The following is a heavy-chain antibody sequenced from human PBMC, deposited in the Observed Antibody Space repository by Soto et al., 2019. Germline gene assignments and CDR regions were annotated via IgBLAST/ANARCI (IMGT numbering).Heavy chain of an antibody. CDR2: FYSSGSI. CDR3: ARMYSSGSGWFHP. Sequence: SETLSLTCFVSGYFIGAGGYYCSWIRHHPGKGLEWIGSFYSSGSIIYNPSLRSRVSISGDMSTNQFSMSLTSVTAADTARYYCARMYSSGSGWFHPWGQGTLVT. CDR1: GYFIGAGGYY. D-gene: IGHD6-19*01. J-gene: IGHJ5*02. V-gene: IGHV4-31*02.